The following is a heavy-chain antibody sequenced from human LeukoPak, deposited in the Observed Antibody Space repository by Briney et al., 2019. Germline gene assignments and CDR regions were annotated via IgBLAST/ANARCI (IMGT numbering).Heavy chain of an antibody. CDR3: ARGVVPAHSDGWFDP. J-gene: IGHJ5*02. CDR2: INPNSGGT. D-gene: IGHD2-2*01. CDR1: GYTFTGYY. V-gene: IGHV1-2*02. Sequence: ASVKVSCKASGYTFTGYYMHWVRQAPGQGLEWMGWINPNSGGTNYAQKFQGRVTMTRDTSISTAYMELSRLRSDDTAVYYCARGVVPAHSDGWFDPWGQGTLVTVSS.